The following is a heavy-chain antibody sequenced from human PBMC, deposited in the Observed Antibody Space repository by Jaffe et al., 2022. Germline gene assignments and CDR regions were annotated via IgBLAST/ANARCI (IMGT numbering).Heavy chain of an antibody. Sequence: QVQLQESGPGLVKPSETLSLTCTVSGGSISSYNWNWIRQPPGKGLEWIGYTYNSGYTDYNPSLKSRVTISVDTSKNQFSLKVNSVTAADTAVYYCARRAQVSSCVGGACGQDNWFDPWGQGTPVTVSS. CDR1: GGSISSYN. CDR2: TYNSGYT. D-gene: IGHD2-21*02. V-gene: IGHV4-59*01. CDR3: ARRAQVSSCVGGACGQDNWFDP. J-gene: IGHJ5*02.